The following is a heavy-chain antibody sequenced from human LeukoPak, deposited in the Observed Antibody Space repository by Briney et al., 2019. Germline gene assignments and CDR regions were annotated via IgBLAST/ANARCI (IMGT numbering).Heavy chain of an antibody. CDR2: IWYDGSGK. Sequence: GRSLRLSCAASRFTFTDYGMHGVRQPPGKGLEWVALIWYDGSGKYYADSVKGRFTISRDNSKNTLYLQMNSLRAEDTAVYYCARDWCGGGSCYYFDHWGQGTLVTVSS. V-gene: IGHV3-33*01. J-gene: IGHJ4*02. CDR3: ARDWCGGGSCYYFDH. CDR1: RFTFTDYG. D-gene: IGHD2-15*01.